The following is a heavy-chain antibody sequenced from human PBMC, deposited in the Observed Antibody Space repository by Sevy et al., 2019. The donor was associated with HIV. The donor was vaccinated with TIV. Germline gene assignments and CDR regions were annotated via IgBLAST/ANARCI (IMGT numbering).Heavy chain of an antibody. D-gene: IGHD1-26*01. CDR1: GFTFDDYD. CDR3: AQRRSGSYSFDF. V-gene: IGHV3-9*01. Sequence: GGSLRLSCAASGFTFDDYDMHWVRQVPGKGLEWVSSITWNSGIIGYADSVKGRFTISRDNAKKSLYLQMNSLRAEDTALYYCAQRRSGSYSFDFWGQGTLVTVSS. J-gene: IGHJ4*02. CDR2: ITWNSGII.